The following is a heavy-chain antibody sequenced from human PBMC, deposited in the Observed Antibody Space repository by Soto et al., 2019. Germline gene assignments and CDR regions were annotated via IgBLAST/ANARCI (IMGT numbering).Heavy chain of an antibody. J-gene: IGHJ4*01. Sequence: SETLSLTCTVSGGSINDYYWSLTRQPPGKGLEWIAYGLRPDYTGYNPSLGNRVTISSDTSKNQFSLRLISVTAADTAVYYCVAGPDRAKSAYWGQGTLVTVSS. V-gene: IGHV4-59*01. CDR2: GLRPDYT. CDR1: GGSINDYY. CDR3: VAGPDRAKSAY.